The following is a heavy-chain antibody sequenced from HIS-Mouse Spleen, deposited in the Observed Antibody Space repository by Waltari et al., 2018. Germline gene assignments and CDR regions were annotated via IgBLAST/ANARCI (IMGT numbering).Heavy chain of an antibody. CDR2: IYYSGST. CDR1: GGSISRSSYS. J-gene: IGHJ2*01. CDR3: AREIPYSSSWYDWYFDL. D-gene: IGHD6-13*01. V-gene: IGHV4-39*07. Sequence: QLQLQESGPGLVKPSETLSLTCMVSGGSISRSSYSWGWIRQPPGKGLGGIGSIYYSGSTYYNPSLKSRVTISVDTSKNQFSLKLSSVTAADTAVYYCAREIPYSSSWYDWYFDLWGRGTLVTVSS.